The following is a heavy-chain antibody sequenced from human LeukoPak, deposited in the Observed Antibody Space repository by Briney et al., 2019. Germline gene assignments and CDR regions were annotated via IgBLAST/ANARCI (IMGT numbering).Heavy chain of an antibody. V-gene: IGHV4-34*01. CDR3: ARFGLGIARGAAGFDY. CDR1: GGSFSGYY. CDR2: IYHSGTT. Sequence: SETLSLTCAVYGGSFSGYYWSWIRQSPGKGLEWIGEIYQRGSTKGLEWIGGIYHSGTTNYNPSLKSRVTISVDKSKNQFSLKLSSVTAADTAVYYCARFGLGIARGAAGFDYWGQGTLVTVSS. D-gene: IGHD6-13*01. J-gene: IGHJ4*02.